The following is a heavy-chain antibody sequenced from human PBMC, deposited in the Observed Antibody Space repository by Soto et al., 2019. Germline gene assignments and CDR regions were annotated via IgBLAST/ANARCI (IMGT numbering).Heavy chain of an antibody. CDR2: IFHTGTT. CDR1: GDSISSPKW. J-gene: IGHJ4*02. D-gene: IGHD6-19*01. Sequence: KSSETLSLTCAVSGDSISSPKWWSWVRQPPGKGLEWIGEIFHTGTTNYNPSLTSRVTISVDKSRNQFSLKVTSVTAADTAVYYCARGLIQWLAPDSWGQGALVTVSS. V-gene: IGHV4-4*02. CDR3: ARGLIQWLAPDS.